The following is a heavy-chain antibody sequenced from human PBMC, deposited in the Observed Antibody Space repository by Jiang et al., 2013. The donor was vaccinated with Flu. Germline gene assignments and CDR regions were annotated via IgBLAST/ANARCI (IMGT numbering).Heavy chain of an antibody. CDR2: IYHSGST. Sequence: GSGLVKPSETLSLTCAVSGYSISSGYYWGWIRQPPGKGLEWIGSIYHSGSTYYNPSLKSRVTISVDTSKNQFSLKLSSVTAADTAVYYCAREPSIAAPDAFDIWGQGTMVTVSS. J-gene: IGHJ3*02. CDR1: GYSISSGYY. CDR3: AREPSIAAPDAFDI. V-gene: IGHV4-38-2*02. D-gene: IGHD6-6*01.